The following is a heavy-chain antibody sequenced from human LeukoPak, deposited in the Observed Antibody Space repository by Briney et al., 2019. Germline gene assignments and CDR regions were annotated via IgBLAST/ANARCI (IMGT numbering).Heavy chain of an antibody. D-gene: IGHD3-10*01. V-gene: IGHV4-59*12. J-gene: IGHJ4*02. CDR1: GGSISSYY. CDR3: ARGPFNYYGSGSYYKTRRPRGLYDY. Sequence: SETLSLTCTVSGGSISSYYWSWIRQPPGKGLEWIGYIYYSGSTNYNPSLKSRVTISVDTSKNQFSLKLSSVTAADTAVYYCARGPFNYYGSGSYYKTRRPRGLYDYWGQGTLVTVSS. CDR2: IYYSGST.